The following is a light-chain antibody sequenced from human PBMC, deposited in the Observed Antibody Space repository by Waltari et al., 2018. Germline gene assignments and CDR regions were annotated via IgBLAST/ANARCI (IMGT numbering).Light chain of an antibody. CDR3: QQHCCSPWT. Sequence: EIVLTQSPVTLSLSPGERATLSCRASQVVSSSFLAWYQQKPGQAPRLLIDGTSSRASGIPDRFSGSGSGTDFTLTISRLEPEDLAVYYCQQHCCSPWTFGQGIKVEIK. J-gene: IGKJ1*01. CDR2: GTS. CDR1: QVVSSSF. V-gene: IGKV3-20*01.